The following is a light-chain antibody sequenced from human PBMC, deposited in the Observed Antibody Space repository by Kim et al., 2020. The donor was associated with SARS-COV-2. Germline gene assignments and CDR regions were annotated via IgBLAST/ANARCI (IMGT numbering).Light chain of an antibody. J-gene: IGKJ5*01. CDR2: HAS. CDR1: ETIDNNY. V-gene: IGKV3-20*01. Sequence: EILLTQSQGTLSLSQGESATVSCRATETIDNNYLAWYQQKPGQAPRLLIYHASTRATGIPDRFRGSGSGTDFTLTISGLEPEDFAVFYCQQYTTSPITFGQGTRLEIK. CDR3: QQYTTSPIT.